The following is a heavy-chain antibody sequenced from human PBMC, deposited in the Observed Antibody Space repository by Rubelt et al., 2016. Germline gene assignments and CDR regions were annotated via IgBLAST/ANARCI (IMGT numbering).Heavy chain of an antibody. J-gene: IGHJ3*02. CDR3: ARAGVTTADAFDI. D-gene: IGHD4-11*01. V-gene: IGHV1-46*01. CDR1: GYTFTSYY. Sequence: QVQLVQSGAEVKKPGASVKVSCKASGYTFTSYYMHWVRQAPGQGLEWMGIINPSGGSTSYAKKSQGRVTMTRDTSTSTVYMELSSLRAEDTAVYYCARAGVTTADAFDIWGQGTMVTVSS. CDR2: INPSGGST.